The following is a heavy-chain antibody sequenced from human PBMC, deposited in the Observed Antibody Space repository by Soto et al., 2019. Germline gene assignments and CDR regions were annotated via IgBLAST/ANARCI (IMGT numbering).Heavy chain of an antibody. D-gene: IGHD2-8*01. CDR3: ARALEGYCTNGVCYGGVAFDI. V-gene: IGHV4-34*01. J-gene: IGHJ3*02. CDR1: GGSFSGYY. Sequence: SETLSLTCAVYGGSFSGYYWSWIRQPPGKGLEWIGEINHSGSTNYNPSLKSRVTISVDTSKNQFSLKLSSVTAADTAVYYCARALEGYCTNGVCYGGVAFDIWGQGTMVTVSS. CDR2: INHSGST.